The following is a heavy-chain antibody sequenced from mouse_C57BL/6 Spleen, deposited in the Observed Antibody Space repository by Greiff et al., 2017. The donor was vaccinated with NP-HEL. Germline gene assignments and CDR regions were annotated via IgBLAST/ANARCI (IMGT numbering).Heavy chain of an antibody. V-gene: IGHV3-6*01. CDR2: ISYDGSN. Sequence: LKESGPGLVKPSQSLSLTCSVTGYSITSGYYWNWIRQFPGNKLEWMGYISYDGSNNYNPSLKNRISITRDTSKNQFFLKLNSVTTEDTATYYCARGGYGYYFDYWGQGTTLTVSS. CDR3: ARGGYGYYFDY. D-gene: IGHD1-2*01. CDR1: GYSITSGYY. J-gene: IGHJ2*01.